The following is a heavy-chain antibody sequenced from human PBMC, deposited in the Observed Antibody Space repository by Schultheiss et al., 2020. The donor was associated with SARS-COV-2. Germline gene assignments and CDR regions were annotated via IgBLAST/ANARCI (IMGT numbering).Heavy chain of an antibody. CDR1: GGPFSGYY. CDR2: INHSGST. D-gene: IGHD4-17*01. J-gene: IGHJ5*02. CDR3: ARDGATVTNNWFDP. V-gene: IGHV4-34*01. Sequence: SETLSLTCAVYGGPFSGYYWSWIRQSPGKGLEWIGEINHSGSTNYNPSLKSRVTISVDTSKNQFSLKLSSVTAADTAVYYCARDGATVTNNWFDPWGQGTLVTVSS.